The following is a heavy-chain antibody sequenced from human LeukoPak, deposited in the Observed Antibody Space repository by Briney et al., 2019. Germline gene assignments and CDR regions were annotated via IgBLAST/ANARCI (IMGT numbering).Heavy chain of an antibody. CDR1: GGSISSYY. Sequence: PSETLSLTCTVSGGSISSYYWSWVRQPPGKGLEWLGYIYYSGSTNYNPSLKSRVTISVDTSKNQSSLKLSSVTAADTAVYYCARDRGLYYYDSSGDGAFDIWGQGTMVTVSS. CDR3: ARDRGLYYYDSSGDGAFDI. J-gene: IGHJ3*02. CDR2: IYYSGST. V-gene: IGHV4-59*01. D-gene: IGHD3-22*01.